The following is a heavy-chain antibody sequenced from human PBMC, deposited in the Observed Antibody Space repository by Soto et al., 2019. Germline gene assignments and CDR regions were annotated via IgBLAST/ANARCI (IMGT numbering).Heavy chain of an antibody. CDR2: INASNGNT. D-gene: IGHD2-2*01. CDR1: GYTFTNYA. J-gene: IGHJ6*03. CDR3: FIGHLAVVPVASWYFYMDV. Sequence: ASVKVSCKASGYTFTNYAVHWLRQAPGQRIKWMGWINASNGNTRYSQKFQGRVTITRDTSARTAYMELSSLRSEDTAVYYCFIGHLAVVPVASWYFYMDVWGKGTTVTVSS. V-gene: IGHV1-3*01.